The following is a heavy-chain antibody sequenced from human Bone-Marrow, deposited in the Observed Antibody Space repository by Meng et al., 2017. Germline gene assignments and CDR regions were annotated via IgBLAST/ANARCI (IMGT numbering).Heavy chain of an antibody. CDR3: ARDEDISAAGKLFGDY. D-gene: IGHD6-13*01. J-gene: IGHJ4*02. CDR1: GYTFPDYW. Sequence: VGAVQSGAEGNKPGDSVKCPCKASGYTFPDYWLHWVRRAPGQGLEWMGRINPKSGDTHYAQRFQGRVTMTGDTSISTAYMELSGLRSDDTAMYYCARDEDISAAGKLFGDYWGQGTLVTVSS. CDR2: INPKSGDT. V-gene: IGHV1-2*06.